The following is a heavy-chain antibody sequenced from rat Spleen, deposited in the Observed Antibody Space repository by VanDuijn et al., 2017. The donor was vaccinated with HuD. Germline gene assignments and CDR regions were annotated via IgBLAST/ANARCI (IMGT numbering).Heavy chain of an antibody. D-gene: IGHD1-9*01. CDR2: INSAGST. Sequence: EVQLQESGPGLVKPSQSLSLTCSVTGPSISSSYRWNWIRRFPGNELEWMGYINSAGSTVYNPSLKSRISITRDTSKNQFFLQLNSVTTDDTATYYFARSQTWYGYNYFDYWGQGVMVTVSS. J-gene: IGHJ2*01. V-gene: IGHV3-3*01. CDR3: ARSQTWYGYNYFDY. CDR1: GPSISSSYR.